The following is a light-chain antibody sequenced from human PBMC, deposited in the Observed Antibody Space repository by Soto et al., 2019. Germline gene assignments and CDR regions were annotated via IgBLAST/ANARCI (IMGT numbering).Light chain of an antibody. CDR3: QQYGNSPWT. Sequence: EMVLSQSPGTLSLSPGERASLSCSASQSFSSSYLAWYQQKPGQAPRLLIYGASSRATGIPDRFSGSGSGTDFTLIISRLEPEDFAVYYCQQYGNSPWTFGQGTKVDIK. J-gene: IGKJ1*01. V-gene: IGKV3-20*01. CDR1: QSFSSSY. CDR2: GAS.